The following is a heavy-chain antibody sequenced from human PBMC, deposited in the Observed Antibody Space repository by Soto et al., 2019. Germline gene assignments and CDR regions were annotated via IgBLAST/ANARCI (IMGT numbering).Heavy chain of an antibody. V-gene: IGHV3-23*01. CDR3: AKNVTTALDY. CDR2: ISGTGHST. J-gene: IGHJ4*02. D-gene: IGHD4-17*01. Sequence: GGSLRLSCAASGFTFSSYAMNWVRQAPGKGLEYVSTISGTGHSTSYADSVKGRFTISRDNSKNTVYLQMNSLRADDTAVYYCAKNVTTALDYWGQGTLVTVSS. CDR1: GFTFSSYA.